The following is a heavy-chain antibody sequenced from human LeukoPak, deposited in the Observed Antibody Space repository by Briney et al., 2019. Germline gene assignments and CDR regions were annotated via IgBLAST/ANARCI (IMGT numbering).Heavy chain of an antibody. J-gene: IGHJ4*02. CDR3: ARGAPPQN. Sequence: SETLSLTCTVSGGSISSSSYYWGWIRQPPGKGLEWIGSVYYTGASYYNPSLKSRVTISIDTSKNHFSLNLTSVTAADAAVYYCARGAPPQNWGQGALVTVSS. CDR1: GGSISSSSYY. V-gene: IGHV4-39*07. CDR2: VYYTGAS.